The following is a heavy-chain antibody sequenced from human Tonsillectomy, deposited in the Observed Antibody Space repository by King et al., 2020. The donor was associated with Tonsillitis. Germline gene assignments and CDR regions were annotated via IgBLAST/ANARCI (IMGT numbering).Heavy chain of an antibody. J-gene: IGHJ4*02. CDR1: GCTFSSYS. CDR2: ISSSSRYI. D-gene: IGHD2-21*02. Sequence: VQQVESGGGLVKPGGSLRLSCAASGCTFSSYSMNWVRQAPGKGLEWVSSISSSSRYIYYADSVKGRFSISRDNAKNSLYLQMNSLRAEDRAVYYCYPDCVGDCYTAYFDYWGQGTLVTVSS. V-gene: IGHV3-21*01. CDR3: YPDCVGDCYTAYFDY.